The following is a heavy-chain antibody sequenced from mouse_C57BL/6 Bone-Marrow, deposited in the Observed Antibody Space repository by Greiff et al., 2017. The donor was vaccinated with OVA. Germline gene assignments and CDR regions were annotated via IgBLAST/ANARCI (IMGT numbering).Heavy chain of an antibody. V-gene: IGHV1-15*01. J-gene: IGHJ2*01. CDR1: GYTFTDYG. Sequence: QVQLQQSGAELVRPGASVTLSCKASGYTFTDYGMHWVKQTPVHGLEWIGAIDPETGGTAYNQKFKGKAILTADKSSSTAYMELRSLTSEDSAVYYCTRSYSNYGDFDYWGQGTTLTVSS. D-gene: IGHD2-5*01. CDR3: TRSYSNYGDFDY. CDR2: IDPETGGT.